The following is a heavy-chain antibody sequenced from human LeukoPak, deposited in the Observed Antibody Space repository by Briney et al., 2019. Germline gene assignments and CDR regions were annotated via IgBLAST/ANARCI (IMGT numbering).Heavy chain of an antibody. V-gene: IGHV3-11*01. CDR1: GFTLSDYY. CDR3: ARSVLEWLSFDY. CDR2: ISSSGSTI. D-gene: IGHD3-3*01. J-gene: IGHJ4*02. Sequence: GGSLRLSCAASGFTLSDYYMSWIRQAPGKGLEWVSYISSSGSTIYYADSVKGRFTISRDNAKNSLYLQMNSLRAEDTAVYYCARSVLEWLSFDYWGQGTLVTVSS.